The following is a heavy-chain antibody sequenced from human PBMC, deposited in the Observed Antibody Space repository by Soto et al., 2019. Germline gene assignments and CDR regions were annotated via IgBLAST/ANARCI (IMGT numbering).Heavy chain of an antibody. J-gene: IGHJ1*01. CDR1: GFTFGIYP. D-gene: IGHD3-22*01. CDR3: AREDSSRGSAGTFQH. V-gene: IGHV3-30-3*01. CDR2: IGNDGTAT. Sequence: GGSLRLSCAASGFTFGIYPMHWVRRAPGKGLEWVAVIGNDGTATSYPDSGKGRFTISRDNSKSTLYLDMNSLTPEDTALYFGAREDSSRGSAGTFQHWGQGTLVTVSS.